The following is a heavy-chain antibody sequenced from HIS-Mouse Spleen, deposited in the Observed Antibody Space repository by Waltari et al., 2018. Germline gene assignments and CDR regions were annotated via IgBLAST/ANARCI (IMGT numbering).Heavy chain of an antibody. V-gene: IGHV4-39*07. Sequence: QLQLQESGPGLVKPSETLSLTCTVSGGSIRSSSSHSGWIRQPPGKGLEWIGSIYYSGSTYYNPSLKSRVTISVDTSKNQFSLKLSSVTAADTAVYYCAREIPYSSSWYDWYFDLWGRGTLVTVSS. J-gene: IGHJ2*01. CDR1: GGSIRSSSSH. CDR3: AREIPYSSSWYDWYFDL. CDR2: IYYSGST. D-gene: IGHD6-13*01.